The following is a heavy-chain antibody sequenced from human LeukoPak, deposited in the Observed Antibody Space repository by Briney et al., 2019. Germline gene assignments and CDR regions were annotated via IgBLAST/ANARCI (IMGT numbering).Heavy chain of an antibody. Sequence: SETLSLTCAVYGGSFSGYYWSWIRQPPGKGLEWIGEINHSGSTNCNPSLKSRVTISVDTSKNQFSLKLSSVTAADTAVYYCAREGKRGIAARPWWFDPWGQGTLVTVSS. CDR3: AREGKRGIAARPWWFDP. CDR1: GGSFSGYY. J-gene: IGHJ5*02. D-gene: IGHD6-6*01. CDR2: INHSGST. V-gene: IGHV4-34*01.